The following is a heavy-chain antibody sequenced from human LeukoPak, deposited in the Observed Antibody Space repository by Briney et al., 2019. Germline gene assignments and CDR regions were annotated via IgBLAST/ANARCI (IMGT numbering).Heavy chain of an antibody. CDR3: ARDGIVAAFDY. J-gene: IGHJ4*02. Sequence: PGRSLRLSCAASGFTFSSYAMHWVRQAPGKGLEWVAVISYDGSNKYYADSVKGRFTISRDNSKNTLYLQMNSLRAEDTAVYHCARDGIVAAFDYWGQGTLVTVSS. D-gene: IGHD5-12*01. CDR1: GFTFSSYA. CDR2: ISYDGSNK. V-gene: IGHV3-30*04.